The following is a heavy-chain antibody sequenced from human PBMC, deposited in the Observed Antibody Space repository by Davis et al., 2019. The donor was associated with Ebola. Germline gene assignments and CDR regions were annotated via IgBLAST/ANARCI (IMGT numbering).Heavy chain of an antibody. CDR2: IIPIFGTP. V-gene: IGHV1-69*13. Sequence: SVKVSCKASGGAFSSYSISWVRQAPGQGLEWMRAIIPIFGTPDYAQKFQGRLTISADESTKTAYMELSGLGSDDTAVYYCARVASGYDWVSDYWGQGTLVTVSS. CDR1: GGAFSSYS. D-gene: IGHD5-12*01. CDR3: ARVASGYDWVSDY. J-gene: IGHJ4*02.